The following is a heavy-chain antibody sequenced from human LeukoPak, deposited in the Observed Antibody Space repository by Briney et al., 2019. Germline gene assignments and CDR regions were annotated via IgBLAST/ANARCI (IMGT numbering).Heavy chain of an antibody. V-gene: IGHV3-23*01. J-gene: IGHJ4*02. Sequence: GGSLRLSCAASGFTFSSYAMSWVRQAPGKGLEWVSAISGSGGSTYYADSVKGRFTISRDNSKNTLYLQMNSLRAEDTAVYYCARDLDSGYTSYYFDYWGQGTLVTVSS. CDR2: ISGSGGST. CDR1: GFTFSSYA. CDR3: ARDLDSGYTSYYFDY. D-gene: IGHD5-18*01.